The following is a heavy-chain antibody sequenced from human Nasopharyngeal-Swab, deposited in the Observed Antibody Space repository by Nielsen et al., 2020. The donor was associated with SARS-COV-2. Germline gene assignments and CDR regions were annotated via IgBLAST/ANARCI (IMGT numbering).Heavy chain of an antibody. J-gene: IGHJ4*02. V-gene: IGHV3-21*01. CDR2: ISSSSSYI. CDR3: ARGSSSSWYILDY. D-gene: IGHD6-13*01. CDR1: EFTFSSYR. Sequence: GGSLRLSCAASEFTFSSYRMNWVRQAPGKGLEWVSSISSSSSYIYYADSVKGRFTISRDNAKNSLYLQMNSLRAEDTAVYYCARGSSSSWYILDYWGQGTLVTVSS.